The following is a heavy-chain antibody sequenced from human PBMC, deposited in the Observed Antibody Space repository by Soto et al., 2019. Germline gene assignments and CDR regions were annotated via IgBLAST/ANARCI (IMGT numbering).Heavy chain of an antibody. CDR2: INHSGST. V-gene: IGHV4-34*01. D-gene: IGHD3-9*01. CDR3: ASTRRLRYFDWLFNSEDVYYYYGMDV. Sequence: XATLSLTCAVYGGSFSGYYWSWIRQPPGKGLEWIGEINHSGSTNYNPSLKSRVTISVDTSKNQFSLKLSSVTAADTAVYYCASTRRLRYFDWLFNSEDVYYYYGMDVWGQGTTVTVSS. CDR1: GGSFSGYY. J-gene: IGHJ6*02.